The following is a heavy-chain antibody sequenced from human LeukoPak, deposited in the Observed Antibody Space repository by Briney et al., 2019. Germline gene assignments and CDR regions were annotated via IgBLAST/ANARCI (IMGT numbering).Heavy chain of an antibody. CDR1: GYTFTSYD. CDR3: ARGGTGYCSSTSCYELGQ. V-gene: IGHV1-8*01. J-gene: IGHJ4*02. D-gene: IGHD2-2*03. CDR2: MNPNSGNT. Sequence: ASVKVSCKASGYTFTSYDINWVRQATGQGLEWMGWMNPNSGNTGYAQKFQGRVTMTRNTSISTAYMELSSLRSEDTAVYYCARGGTGYCSSTSCYELGQWGQGTLVTVSS.